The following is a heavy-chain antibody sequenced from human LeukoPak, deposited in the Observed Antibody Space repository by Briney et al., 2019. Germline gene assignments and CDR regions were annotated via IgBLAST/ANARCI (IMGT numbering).Heavy chain of an antibody. Sequence: SETLSLTCTVSGYSINSGYFWGWVRQPPGKGPEWIGSIFHTGDVYYNPSLRSRVTLSIDTSRNQVSLKVTSVTAAYTALYYCARVVASTSIDSWGQGILVTASS. D-gene: IGHD2-15*01. CDR3: ARVVASTSIDS. V-gene: IGHV4-38-2*02. CDR2: IFHTGDV. J-gene: IGHJ4*02. CDR1: GYSINSGYF.